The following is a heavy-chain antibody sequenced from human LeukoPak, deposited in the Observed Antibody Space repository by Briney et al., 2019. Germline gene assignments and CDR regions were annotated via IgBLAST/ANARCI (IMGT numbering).Heavy chain of an antibody. J-gene: IGHJ3*02. Sequence: GESLKISCKGFGYSFTNYWIGWVRQMPGKGLEWMGIINPGDSDTRYGPSFQGQVTVSADKSISTAYLQWSSLKASDTAMYYCVRLVDLGAFDIWGQGTMVTVSS. CDR3: VRLVDLGAFDI. D-gene: IGHD3-3*01. V-gene: IGHV5-51*01. CDR1: GYSFTNYW. CDR2: INPGDSDT.